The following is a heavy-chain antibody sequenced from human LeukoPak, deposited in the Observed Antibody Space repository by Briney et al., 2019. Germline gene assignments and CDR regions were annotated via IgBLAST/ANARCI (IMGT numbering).Heavy chain of an antibody. D-gene: IGHD3-22*01. CDR3: ARDAFYYYDTSHHRDY. V-gene: IGHV1-69*13. J-gene: IGHJ4*02. Sequence: GASVKVSFKASGGTFSSYAISWVRQAPGQGLEWMGGIIPIFGTANYAQKFQGRVTITADESTSTAYVELSSLRSEDTAVYYCARDAFYYYDTSHHRDYWGQGTLVSVSS. CDR1: GGTFSSYA. CDR2: IIPIFGTA.